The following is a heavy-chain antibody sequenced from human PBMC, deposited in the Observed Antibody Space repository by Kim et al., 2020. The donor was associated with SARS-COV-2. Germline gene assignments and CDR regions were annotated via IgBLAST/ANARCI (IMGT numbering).Heavy chain of an antibody. Sequence: SVKVSCKASGGTFSSYAISWVRQAPGQGLEWMGGIIPIFGTANYAQKFQGRVTITADESTSTAYMELSSLRSEDTAVYYCARDYIPILVRGVLSYYYYGMDVWGQGTTVTVSS. D-gene: IGHD3-10*01. V-gene: IGHV1-69*13. CDR3: ARDYIPILVRGVLSYYYYGMDV. CDR2: IIPIFGTA. CDR1: GGTFSSYA. J-gene: IGHJ6*02.